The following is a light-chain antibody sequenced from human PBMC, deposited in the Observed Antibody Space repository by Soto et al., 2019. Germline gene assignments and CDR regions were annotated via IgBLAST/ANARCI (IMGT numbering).Light chain of an antibody. CDR1: SSNIGSNY. CDR2: RNN. J-gene: IGLJ1*01. Sequence: QSVLTQPPSASGTPGQRVTISCSGSSSNIGSNYVYWYQQLPGTAPKLLIYRNNQRPSGVPDRFSGSKSGTSASLAISGLRSEDEADYHWAAWDDSLSGYVFGTGTKLTVL. V-gene: IGLV1-47*01. CDR3: AAWDDSLSGYV.